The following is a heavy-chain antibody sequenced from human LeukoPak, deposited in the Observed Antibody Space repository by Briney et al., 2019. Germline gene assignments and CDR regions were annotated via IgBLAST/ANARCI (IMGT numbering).Heavy chain of an antibody. V-gene: IGHV3-48*01. CDR2: ISSSSSTI. Sequence: GGLRLSCAASGFTFSNYNMNWVRQAPGKGLEWVSYISSSSSTIYYADSVKGRFTISRDNAKNSLYLQMNSLRAEDTAVYYCARDPEYCSGGSCYDAFDIWGQGTMVTVSS. CDR1: GFTFSNYN. CDR3: ARDPEYCSGGSCYDAFDI. J-gene: IGHJ3*02. D-gene: IGHD2-15*01.